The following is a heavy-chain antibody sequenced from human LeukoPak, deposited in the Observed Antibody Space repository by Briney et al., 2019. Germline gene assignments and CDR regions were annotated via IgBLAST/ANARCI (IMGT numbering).Heavy chain of an antibody. J-gene: IGHJ1*01. V-gene: IGHV3-74*01. CDR1: GFTFSSYA. CDR2: INSDGSST. CDR3: ARAQIAAAVRYFQH. Sequence: PGGSLRLSCAASGFTFSSYAMSWVRQAPGKGLVWVSRINSDGSSTSYADSVKGRFTISRDNAKNTLYLQMNSLRAEDTAVYYCARAQIAAAVRYFQHWGQGTLVTVSS. D-gene: IGHD6-13*01.